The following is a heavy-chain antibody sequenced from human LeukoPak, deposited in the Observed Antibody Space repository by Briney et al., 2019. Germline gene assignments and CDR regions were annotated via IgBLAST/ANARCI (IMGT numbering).Heavy chain of an antibody. CDR3: AKRMYGWYQIDY. D-gene: IGHD6-19*01. V-gene: IGHV3-23*01. Sequence: GGSLRLSCAVSGITLSNYGMSWVRQAPGKGLEWVSAITGPGEGTWYADSVQGRFTTSRDNSKNTLYLQMNSLRAEDTAVYFCAKRMYGWYQIDYWGQGTLVTVSS. J-gene: IGHJ4*02. CDR1: GITLSNYG. CDR2: ITGPGEGT.